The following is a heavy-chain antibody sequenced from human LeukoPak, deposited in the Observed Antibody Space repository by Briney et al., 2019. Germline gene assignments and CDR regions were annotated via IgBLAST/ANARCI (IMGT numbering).Heavy chain of an antibody. D-gene: IGHD3-9*01. CDR3: ARERYDILTGYREFDP. V-gene: IGHV4-59*01. J-gene: IGHJ5*02. CDR1: GGSISSYY. Sequence: SETLSLTCTVSGGSISSYYWSWIRQPPGKGLEWIGYMYYSGSTNYNPSLKSRVTISVDTSKNQFSLKLSSVTAADTAVYYCARERYDILTGYREFDPWGQGTLVTVSS. CDR2: MYYSGST.